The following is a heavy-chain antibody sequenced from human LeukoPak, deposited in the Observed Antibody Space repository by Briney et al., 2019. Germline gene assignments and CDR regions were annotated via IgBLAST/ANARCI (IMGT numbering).Heavy chain of an antibody. J-gene: IGHJ2*01. Sequence: GGSLRLSCVASGFTFSDFWVHWFRQVPGKGLMWLARISGDATRITYADSVEGRFTISRDTAKKTLYLQMTHLKVDDTAMYFCARDARRHRYFDLWGRGTLVTVTS. V-gene: IGHV3-74*03. CDR1: GFTFSDFW. CDR3: ARDARRHRYFDL. CDR2: ISGDATRI. D-gene: IGHD6-6*01.